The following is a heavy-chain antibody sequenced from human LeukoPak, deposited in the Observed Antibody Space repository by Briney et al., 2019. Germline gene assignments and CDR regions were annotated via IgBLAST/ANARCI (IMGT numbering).Heavy chain of an antibody. V-gene: IGHV5-51*01. J-gene: IGHJ6*02. CDR1: GYSFTSYW. Sequence: GESLKISCKGSGYSFTSYWIGWVRQMPGKGLEWMGIIYPGDSDTRYSPSFQGQVTISADKSISTAYLQWSSLKASDTAMYYCARGSGWSYYYYGMDVWGQGITVTVSS. CDR2: IYPGDSDT. D-gene: IGHD6-19*01. CDR3: ARGSGWSYYYYGMDV.